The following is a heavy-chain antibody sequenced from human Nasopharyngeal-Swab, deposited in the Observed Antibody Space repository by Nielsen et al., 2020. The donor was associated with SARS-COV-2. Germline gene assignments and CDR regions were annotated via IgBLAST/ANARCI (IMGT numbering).Heavy chain of an antibody. V-gene: IGHV5-51*01. J-gene: IGHJ6*03. CDR3: ARATNYYGSGSYPGVYYYYYMDV. CDR2: IYPGDSDT. Sequence: GESLKISCKGSGYSFTSYWIGWVRQMPGKGPEWMGIIYPGDSDTRYSPSFQGQVTISADKSISTAYLQWSSLKASDTAMYYCARATNYYGSGSYPGVYYYYYMDVWGKGTTVTVSS. D-gene: IGHD3-10*01. CDR1: GYSFTSYW.